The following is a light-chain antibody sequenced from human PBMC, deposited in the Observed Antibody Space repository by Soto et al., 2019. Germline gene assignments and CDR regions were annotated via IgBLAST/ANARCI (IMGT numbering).Light chain of an antibody. CDR3: SSYSIRSPLFV. CDR1: SSDVGAYKY. CDR2: EVS. Sequence: QSALPQPASVSGSPGQSITISCTGTSSDVGAYKYVSWYQQHPGKAPKVMIYEVSNRPSGVSNRFSGSKSGNTASLTISGLQAEDEADYFCSSYSIRSPLFVFGSPTTVTFL. J-gene: IGLJ1*01. V-gene: IGLV2-14*01.